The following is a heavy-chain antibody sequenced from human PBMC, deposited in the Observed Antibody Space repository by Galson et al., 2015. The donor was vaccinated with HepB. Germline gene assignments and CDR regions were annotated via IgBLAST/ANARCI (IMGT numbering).Heavy chain of an antibody. D-gene: IGHD3-10*01. Sequence: SVKVSCKASGYTFTKYGINWVRQAPGQGLEWLGWISANEAFTSFTQNLQGRVTLTRDTITSTVYMELRSLSIDDTAVYFCARDRIWDVSESYDYWGQGTLVTVSS. J-gene: IGHJ4*02. CDR3: ARDRIWDVSESYDY. CDR2: ISANEAFT. CDR1: GYTFTKYG. V-gene: IGHV1-18*04.